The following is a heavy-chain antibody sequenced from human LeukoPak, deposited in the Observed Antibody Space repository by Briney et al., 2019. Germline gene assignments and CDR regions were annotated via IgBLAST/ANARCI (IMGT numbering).Heavy chain of an antibody. D-gene: IGHD3-22*01. Sequence: GGSLRLSCAASEFTFSGYWMTWVRQAPGKGPEWVADIKQDGSQKNYMDSVKGRLTISRDNARNSLFLQMNSLRVEDTAVYYCARGSSGYYYSHWHFDLWGRGTLLTVSS. V-gene: IGHV3-7*01. CDR3: ARGSSGYYYSHWHFDL. CDR1: EFTFSGYW. J-gene: IGHJ2*01. CDR2: IKQDGSQK.